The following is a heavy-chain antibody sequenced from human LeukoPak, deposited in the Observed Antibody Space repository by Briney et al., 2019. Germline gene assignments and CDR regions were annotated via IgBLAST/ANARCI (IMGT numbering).Heavy chain of an antibody. J-gene: IGHJ4*02. Sequence: GGSLRLSCAASGFTVSSNYMSWVRQAPGKGLEWVSVIYSGGSTYYADSVKGRFTISRDNSKNTLYLQMNSLRAEDTAVYYCARVFGSTAYYFDYWGQGTLVTVSS. CDR2: IYSGGST. CDR3: ARVFGSTAYYFDY. CDR1: GFTVSSNY. D-gene: IGHD1-14*01. V-gene: IGHV3-53*01.